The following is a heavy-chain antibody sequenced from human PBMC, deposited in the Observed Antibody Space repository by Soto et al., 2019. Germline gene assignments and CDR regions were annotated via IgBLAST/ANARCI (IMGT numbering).Heavy chain of an antibody. CDR3: ARGITMVRGVITPPYYFDY. CDR2: ISGSGGST. J-gene: IGHJ4*02. V-gene: IGHV3-23*01. Sequence: EVQLLESGGGLVQPGGSLRLSCAASGFTFSSYAMSWVRQAPGKGLEWVSAISGSGGSTYYADSVKGRFTISRDNSKNTLYLQTNSLRAEDTAVYYCARGITMVRGVITPPYYFDYWGQGTLVTVSS. CDR1: GFTFSSYA. D-gene: IGHD3-10*01.